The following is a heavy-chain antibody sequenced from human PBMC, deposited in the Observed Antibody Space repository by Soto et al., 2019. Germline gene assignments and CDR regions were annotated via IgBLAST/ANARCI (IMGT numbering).Heavy chain of an antibody. CDR3: AGRYCSSTSCHQPHAFDI. CDR2: ISSSSSTI. V-gene: IGHV3-48*01. CDR1: GFTFSSYA. D-gene: IGHD2-2*01. J-gene: IGHJ3*02. Sequence: GGSLRLSCAASGFTFSSYAMSWVRQAPGKGLEWVSYISSSSSTIYYADSVKGRFTISRDNAKNTLYLQMNSLRAEDTAVYYCAGRYCSSTSCHQPHAFDIWGQGTMVTVSS.